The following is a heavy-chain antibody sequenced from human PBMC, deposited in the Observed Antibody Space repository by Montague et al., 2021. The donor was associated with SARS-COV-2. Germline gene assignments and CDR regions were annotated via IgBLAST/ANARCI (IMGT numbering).Heavy chain of an antibody. V-gene: IGHV3-7*01. D-gene: IGHD3-3*01. CDR1: GFTFSSYW. Sequence: SLRLSCAASGFTFSSYWMSWVRQAPGKGLEWVANIKQDGSEKCYVDSVKGRFSISRDNAKNSLYLQMNSLRAEDTAVYYCARDSFWSGYYTDYYGMDVWGQGTTVTVSS. J-gene: IGHJ6*02. CDR3: ARDSFWSGYYTDYYGMDV. CDR2: IKQDGSEK.